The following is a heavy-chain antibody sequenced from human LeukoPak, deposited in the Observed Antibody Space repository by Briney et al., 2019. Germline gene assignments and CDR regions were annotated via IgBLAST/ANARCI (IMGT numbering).Heavy chain of an antibody. V-gene: IGHV5-51*01. D-gene: IGHD3-16*01. J-gene: IGHJ4*02. CDR1: GYSFTNYW. CDR2: IYPSDSNT. Sequence: GESLKISCLGSGYSFTNYWIGWVRQMPGKGLEWMGIIYPSDSNTRYRPSLQGQVTISADKSISTAYLQWSSLKAPDTAMYYCARQGARGFDYWGQGTLVTVSS. CDR3: ARQGARGFDY.